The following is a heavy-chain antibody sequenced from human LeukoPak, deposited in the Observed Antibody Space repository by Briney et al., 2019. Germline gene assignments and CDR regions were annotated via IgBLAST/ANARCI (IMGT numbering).Heavy chain of an antibody. Sequence: GGSLRLSCAASGFTFSSYVMSWVRQAPGKGLEWVSGLSGSGDPTYYADSVKGRFTISRDNAMDSLYLQMNSLRVEDTALYYCAKIYGSGSQPFDYWGQGTLVTVSS. CDR1: GFTFSSYV. CDR2: LSGSGDPT. V-gene: IGHV3-23*01. D-gene: IGHD3-10*01. J-gene: IGHJ4*02. CDR3: AKIYGSGSQPFDY.